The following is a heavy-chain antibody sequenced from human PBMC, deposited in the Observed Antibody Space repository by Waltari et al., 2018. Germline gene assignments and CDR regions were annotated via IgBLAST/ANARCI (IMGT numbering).Heavy chain of an antibody. V-gene: IGHV4-38-2*01. Sequence: QLHLQESGPGLLKPSETLSLTCAVSGYSISGGDFWGWIRQPPGKGLEWIGSIYPGGDTYFNPSLKSRVTISVDKSKNQYSLNLRSMTAADTAVYYCARRGRLSSYFFDYWGQGTPVTVSS. D-gene: IGHD2-15*01. CDR2: IYPGGDT. J-gene: IGHJ4*02. CDR3: ARRGRLSSYFFDY. CDR1: GYSISGGDF.